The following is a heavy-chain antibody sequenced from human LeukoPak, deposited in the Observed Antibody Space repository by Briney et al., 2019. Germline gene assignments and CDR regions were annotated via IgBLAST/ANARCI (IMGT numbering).Heavy chain of an antibody. D-gene: IGHD3-3*01. Sequence: NPSQTLSLTCTVSGGSISSGSYYWSWIRQPAGKGLEWIGRIYTSGSTNYNPSLKSRVTILVDTSKNQFSLKLSSVTAADTAVYYCARGYYDFWSGFDYWGQGTLVTVSS. CDR2: IYTSGST. J-gene: IGHJ4*02. V-gene: IGHV4-61*02. CDR3: ARGYYDFWSGFDY. CDR1: GGSISSGSYY.